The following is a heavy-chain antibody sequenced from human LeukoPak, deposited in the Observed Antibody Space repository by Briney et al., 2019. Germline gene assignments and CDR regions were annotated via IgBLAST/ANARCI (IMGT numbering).Heavy chain of an antibody. CDR1: GFTFSSYS. J-gene: IGHJ4*02. Sequence: GRSLRLSCAASGFTFSSYSMTWVRQAPGKGLEWVSTISASGGSTYHADSVKGRFTISRDSSKNTLYLQMNSLRAEDTAVYYCAKRPGNSSGWYYFDYWGQGTLVTVSS. V-gene: IGHV3-23*01. CDR3: AKRPGNSSGWYYFDY. CDR2: ISASGGST. D-gene: IGHD6-19*01.